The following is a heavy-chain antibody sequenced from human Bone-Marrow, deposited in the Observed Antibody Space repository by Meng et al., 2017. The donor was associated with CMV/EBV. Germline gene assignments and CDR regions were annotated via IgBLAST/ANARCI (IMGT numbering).Heavy chain of an antibody. CDR1: GFTFSDYY. Sequence: GESLKISCAASGFTFSDYYMSWIRQAPGKGLEWVSYISSSGSTIYYADSVKGRFTISRDNAKNSLYLQMNSLRAEDTAVYYCARSWHADWYFDLWVRGTLVTVSS. CDR3: ARSWHADWYFDL. J-gene: IGHJ2*01. D-gene: IGHD5-12*01. V-gene: IGHV3-11*04. CDR2: ISSSGSTI.